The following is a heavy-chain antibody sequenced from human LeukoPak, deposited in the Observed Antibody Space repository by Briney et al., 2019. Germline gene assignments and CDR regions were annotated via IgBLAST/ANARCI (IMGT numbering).Heavy chain of an antibody. J-gene: IGHJ4*02. CDR3: ERDSEDYGDSFDF. Sequence: GGSLRLSCAASGFTLSDYYMGWIPQAPGKGLECVSYISSSGSTIYYADSVKGRFTISRDNAKNSLYLQTNSLRAEDTAVYYCERDSEDYGDSFDFWGQGTLVTVSS. D-gene: IGHD4-17*01. V-gene: IGHV3-11*01. CDR2: ISSSGSTI. CDR1: GFTLSDYY.